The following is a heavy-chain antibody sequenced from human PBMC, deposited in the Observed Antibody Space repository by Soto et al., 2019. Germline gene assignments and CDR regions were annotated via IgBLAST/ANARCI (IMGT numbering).Heavy chain of an antibody. J-gene: IGHJ3*02. D-gene: IGHD3-3*01. Sequence: SETLSLTCTVFGGSISSGGYYWSWIRQHPGKGLEWIGYIYYSGSTYYNPSLKSRVTISVDTSKNQFSLKLSSVTAADTAVYFWARARERSGLDAFDIWGQGRMVTVS. CDR3: ARARERSGLDAFDI. V-gene: IGHV4-31*03. CDR2: IYYSGST. CDR1: GGSISSGGYY.